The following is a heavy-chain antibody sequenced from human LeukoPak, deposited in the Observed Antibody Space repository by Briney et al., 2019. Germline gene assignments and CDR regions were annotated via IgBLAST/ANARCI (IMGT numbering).Heavy chain of an antibody. V-gene: IGHV1-2*02. CDR3: ARYSNDAFDI. D-gene: IGHD2-15*01. J-gene: IGHJ3*02. CDR1: GYTFTDYF. Sequence: GASVKVSCKASGYTFTDYFMHGVRQAPGQGLEWMGWINPNSGGTNYAQKSQGRVTMTRDTSISTAYMELTRLSSDDTAVYYCARYSNDAFDIWGQGTMVTVSS. CDR2: INPNSGGT.